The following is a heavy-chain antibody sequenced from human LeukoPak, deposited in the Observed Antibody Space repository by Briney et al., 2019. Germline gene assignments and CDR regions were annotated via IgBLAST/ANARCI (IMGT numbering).Heavy chain of an antibody. J-gene: IGHJ5*02. Sequence: SVKVSCKASGGTFSSYAISWVRQAPGQGLEWMGGIIPIFGTANYAQKFQGRVTITADESTSTAYMEPSSLRSEDTAGDYCARVDWSNPWVQGTLVTASS. V-gene: IGHV1-69*13. CDR2: IIPIFGTA. CDR3: ARVDWSNP. CDR1: GGTFSSYA.